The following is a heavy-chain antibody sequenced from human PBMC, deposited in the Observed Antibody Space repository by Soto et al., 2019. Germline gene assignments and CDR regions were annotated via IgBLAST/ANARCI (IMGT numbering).Heavy chain of an antibody. D-gene: IGHD6-6*01. Sequence: PSGTLSLTCTVSGGSISIYYWSWILQPPGKGLEWIGYIYYSGSTNYNPSLKSRVTISVDTSKNQFSLKLSSVTAADTAVYYCARHSPAEYSSSSLFDYWGQGTLVTVSS. CDR2: IYYSGST. V-gene: IGHV4-59*08. J-gene: IGHJ4*02. CDR3: ARHSPAEYSSSSLFDY. CDR1: GGSISIYY.